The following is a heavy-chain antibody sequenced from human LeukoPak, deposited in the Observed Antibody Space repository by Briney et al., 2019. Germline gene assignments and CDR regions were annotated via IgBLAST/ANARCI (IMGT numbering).Heavy chain of an antibody. J-gene: IGHJ4*02. CDR3: ERQGSYYESSDY. CDR2: IYPGDSDT. V-gene: IGHV5-51*01. CDR1: GYSFTSYW. D-gene: IGHD3-22*01. Sequence: GESLQISCKGSGYSFTSYWIGWVRQMPGKGREWMGIIYPGDSDTRYSPSFQGQVAISANKSISTAYLQWSSLQASDTAMYYCERQGSYYESSDYWGQGTLVTVSS.